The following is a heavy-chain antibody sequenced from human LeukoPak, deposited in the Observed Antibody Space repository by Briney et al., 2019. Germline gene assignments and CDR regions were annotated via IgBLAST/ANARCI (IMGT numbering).Heavy chain of an antibody. CDR1: GGSLSGYY. Sequence: SETLSLTCSVSGGSLSGYYWSWIRQPARKGLERIGRIYTCGSTNYSPSLQTRVTMSVDTSKNQFSLKLSSVTAADTAVYYCARDRISAVADAFDIWGQGTMVTVSS. D-gene: IGHD2/OR15-2a*01. CDR3: ARDRISAVADAFDI. CDR2: IYTCGST. V-gene: IGHV4-4*07. J-gene: IGHJ3*02.